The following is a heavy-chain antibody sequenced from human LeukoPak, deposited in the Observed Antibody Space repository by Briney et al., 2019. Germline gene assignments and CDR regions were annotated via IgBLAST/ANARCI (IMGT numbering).Heavy chain of an antibody. CDR2: ISGSGGST. CDR1: GFTFSTYA. J-gene: IGHJ4*02. CDR3: ARGARSKIDY. Sequence: GGSLRLSCAASGFTFSTYAMTWVRQAPGRGPEWVSTISGSGGSTYYADSVKGRHTISRNNSKNTLYLQMNSLRAEDTAVYYCARGARSKIDYWGQGTLVTVSS. D-gene: IGHD3-10*01. V-gene: IGHV3-23*01.